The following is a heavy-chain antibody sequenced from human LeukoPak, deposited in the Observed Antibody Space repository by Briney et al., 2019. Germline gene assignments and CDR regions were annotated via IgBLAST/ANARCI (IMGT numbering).Heavy chain of an antibody. CDR2: IYYSGST. CDR1: GGSISSSSYY. CDR3: ARKGPFHYGSGSYEVVYFDY. Sequence: KASETLSLTCTVSGGSISSSSYYWGWIRQPAGKGLEWIGSIYYSGSTYYNPSLKSRVTISVDTSKNQFSLKLSSVTAADTAVYYCARKGPFHYGSGSYEVVYFDYWGQGALVTVSS. J-gene: IGHJ4*02. D-gene: IGHD3-10*01. V-gene: IGHV4-39*01.